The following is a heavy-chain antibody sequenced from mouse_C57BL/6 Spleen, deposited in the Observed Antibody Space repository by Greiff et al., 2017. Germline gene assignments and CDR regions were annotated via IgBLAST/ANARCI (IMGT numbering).Heavy chain of an antibody. J-gene: IGHJ4*01. CDR3: ARSRAMDY. CDR2: IYPRDGST. Sequence: VQLVESGPELVKPGASVKLSCKASGYTFTSYDINWVKQRPGQGLEWIGWIYPRDGSTKYNEKFKGKATLTVDTSSSTAYMELHSLTSEDSAVYFCARSRAMDYWGQGTSVTVSS. V-gene: IGHV1-85*01. CDR1: GYTFTSYD.